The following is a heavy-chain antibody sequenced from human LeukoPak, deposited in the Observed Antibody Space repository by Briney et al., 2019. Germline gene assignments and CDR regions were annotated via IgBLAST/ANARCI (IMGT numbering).Heavy chain of an antibody. Sequence: GSLRLSCAASGFTFSSYAMSWIRQPPGKGLEWIGYIYYSGSTNYNPSLKSRVTISVDTSKNQFSLKLSSVTAADTAVYYCARLPDYWGQGTLVTVSS. CDR3: ARLPDY. V-gene: IGHV4-59*01. J-gene: IGHJ4*02. CDR2: IYYSGST. CDR1: GFTFSSYA.